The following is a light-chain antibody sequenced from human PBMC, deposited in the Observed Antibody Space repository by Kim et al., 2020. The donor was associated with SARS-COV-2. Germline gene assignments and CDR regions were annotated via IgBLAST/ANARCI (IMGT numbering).Light chain of an antibody. CDR2: EDN. CDR3: QSYDASSVV. V-gene: IGLV6-57*01. CDR1: TGTIANNY. J-gene: IGLJ7*01. Sequence: NFMLTQPHSVSESPGKTVTISCTRSTGTIANNYVQWYQHRPGSSPTTMIFEDNRRPSGVPDRFSGSIDSSSNSASLTISGLKTEDEADYYCQSYDASSVVFGGGTQLTVL.